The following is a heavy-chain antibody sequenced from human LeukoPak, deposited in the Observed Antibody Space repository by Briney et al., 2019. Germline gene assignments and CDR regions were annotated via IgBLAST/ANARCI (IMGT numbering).Heavy chain of an antibody. V-gene: IGHV5-51*01. CDR3: AKSSGRPALYYFDS. J-gene: IGHJ4*02. D-gene: IGHD2/OR15-2a*01. CDR2: IYPGDSDS. CDR1: GYSFTGYW. Sequence: GESLKISCKGSGYSFTGYWIAWVRQMPGKGLEWMGIIYPGDSDSKYSPSFQGQVTISADKSISTAYLQWSSLKASDTAMYFCAKSSGRPALYYFDSWGQGTLVTVSS.